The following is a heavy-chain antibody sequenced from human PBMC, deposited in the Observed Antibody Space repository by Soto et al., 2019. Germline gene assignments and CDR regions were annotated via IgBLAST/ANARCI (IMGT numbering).Heavy chain of an antibody. D-gene: IGHD2-2*01. V-gene: IGHV3-21*01. CDR3: ARESCSSTSCLNP. CDR2: ISSSSSYI. CDR1: GFTFSRYS. Sequence: GGSLRLSCAASGFTFSRYSMNWVRQAPGKGLEWVSSISSSSSYIYYADSVKGRFTISRDNAKNSLYLQMNSLRAEDTAVYYCARESCSSTSCLNPWGQGTLVTVSS. J-gene: IGHJ5*02.